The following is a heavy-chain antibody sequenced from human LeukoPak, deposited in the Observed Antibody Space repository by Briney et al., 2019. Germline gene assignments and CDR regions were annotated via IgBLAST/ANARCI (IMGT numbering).Heavy chain of an antibody. D-gene: IGHD5-18*01. CDR3: AREFKSGYGMWA. V-gene: IGHV3-7*01. CDR1: GFTFSSYW. CDR2: IKQDGSDK. J-gene: IGHJ5*02. Sequence: GGSLRLSCAASGFTFSSYWMSWVRQAPGKGLEWVANIKQDGSDKFHVDSVKGRFTISRDNAKNSLYLQMNSLRAEDTAVYYCAREFKSGYGMWAWGQGTLVTVSS.